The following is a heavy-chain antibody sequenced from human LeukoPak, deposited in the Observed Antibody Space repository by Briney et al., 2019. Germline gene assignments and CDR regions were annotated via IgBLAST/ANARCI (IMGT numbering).Heavy chain of an antibody. Sequence: PGGSLRLSCTASGFTFSSYEMNWVRQAPGKGLEWVSYISSNGSTQYYADPVKGRFTISRDNAKNSLYLQMNSLRAEDTAAYYCARDMYKSGWFLGRDYFDYWGQGTLVTVSS. V-gene: IGHV3-48*03. D-gene: IGHD6-19*01. J-gene: IGHJ4*02. CDR3: ARDMYKSGWFLGRDYFDY. CDR1: GFTFSSYE. CDR2: ISSNGSTQ.